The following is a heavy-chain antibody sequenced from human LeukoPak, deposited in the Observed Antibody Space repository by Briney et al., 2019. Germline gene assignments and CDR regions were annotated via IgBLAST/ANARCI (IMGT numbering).Heavy chain of an antibody. CDR2: IYYHGNP. Sequence: SETLSLTCTVSGGSVTYTNYYWGWIRQPPGRGLQWIGVIYYHGNPYYNPSLKTRLTISVDTSKNQFSLKLSSVTAADTAVYYCARHRPQGLAVGAIGRFDPWGQGTLVTVSS. D-gene: IGHD1-26*01. J-gene: IGHJ5*02. CDR3: ARHRPQGLAVGAIGRFDP. V-gene: IGHV4-39*01. CDR1: GGSVTYTNYY.